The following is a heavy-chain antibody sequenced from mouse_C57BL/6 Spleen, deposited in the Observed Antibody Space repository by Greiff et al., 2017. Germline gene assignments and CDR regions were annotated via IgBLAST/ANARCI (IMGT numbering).Heavy chain of an antibody. CDR2: ISNGGGCT. D-gene: IGHD4-1*01. V-gene: IGHV5-12*01. Sequence: EVHLVESGGGLVQPGGSLKLSCAASGFTFSDYYMYWVRQTPEKRLEWVASISNGGGCTYSPDTVKGRFTISRDNAKNTLYLQMSRLKSEDTARYYMASSALTGALYYYAMDYWGQGTSVTVSS. J-gene: IGHJ4*01. CDR1: GFTFSDYY. CDR3: ASSALTGALYYYAMDY.